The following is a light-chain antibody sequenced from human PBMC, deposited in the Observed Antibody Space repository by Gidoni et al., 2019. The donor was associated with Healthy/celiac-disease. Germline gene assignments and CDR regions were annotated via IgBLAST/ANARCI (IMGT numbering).Light chain of an antibody. V-gene: IGLV3-25*03. J-gene: IGLJ2*01. CDR2: KDS. Sequence: SYELTQPPSVSVSPGQPARITCSGDALPKQYAYWYQQKPGQAPVLVIYKDSERPSGIPERFSGSSSGTTLTLTISGVQAEDEADYYCQSADSSGTYVVFGGGTKLTVL. CDR3: QSADSSGTYVV. CDR1: ALPKQY.